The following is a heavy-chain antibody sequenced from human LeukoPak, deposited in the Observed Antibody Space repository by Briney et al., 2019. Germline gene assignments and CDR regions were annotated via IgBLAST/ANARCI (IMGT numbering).Heavy chain of an antibody. Sequence: GGSLRLSCAASGFTFSSYAMSWVRQAPGKGLEWVSTINGSGGSTYYADSVKGRFTISRDNSKNTLYLQMNSLRAEDTAVYYCARAYGDLDYWGQGTLVTVSS. D-gene: IGHD4-17*01. CDR2: INGSGGST. J-gene: IGHJ4*02. CDR3: ARAYGDLDY. V-gene: IGHV3-23*01. CDR1: GFTFSSYA.